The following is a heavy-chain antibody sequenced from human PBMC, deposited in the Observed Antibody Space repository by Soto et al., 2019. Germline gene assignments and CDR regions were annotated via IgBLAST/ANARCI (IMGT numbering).Heavy chain of an antibody. J-gene: IGHJ4*02. CDR3: AKDNISSFDY. D-gene: IGHD1-20*01. CDR2: IAYDGSNK. Sequence: QVQLVESGGGVVQPGRSLRLSCAASGFTFSSDGIHWVRQAPGKGLEWVAVIAYDGSNKYYTDSVKGRFTISRDNSKNTLYLQMNSLRVEDTAVYYCAKDNISSFDYWGQGTLVTVSS. V-gene: IGHV3-30*18. CDR1: GFTFSSDG.